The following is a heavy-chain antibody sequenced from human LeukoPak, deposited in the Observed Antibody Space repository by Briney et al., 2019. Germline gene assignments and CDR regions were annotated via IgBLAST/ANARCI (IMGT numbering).Heavy chain of an antibody. CDR3: ARGALLWFGELSDAFDI. CDR1: GYTFTAYY. V-gene: IGHV1-2*02. D-gene: IGHD3-10*01. J-gene: IGHJ3*02. Sequence: ASVRVSCKTSGYTFTAYYIQWVRQAPGQGLEWMGWINGNSGSTNYAQKFQGRVTMTRDTSISTAYMELSRLRSDDTAVYYCARGALLWFGELSDAFDIWGQGTMVTVSS. CDR2: INGNSGST.